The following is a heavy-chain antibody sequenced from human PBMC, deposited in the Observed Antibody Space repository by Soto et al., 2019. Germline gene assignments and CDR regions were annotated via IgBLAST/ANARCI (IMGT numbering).Heavy chain of an antibody. J-gene: IGHJ6*02. Sequence: GESLKISCKGSGYSFTSHWIGWVRQMPGKGLEWMGIIYPGDSDTRYSPSLQGQVTISADKSISTAYLQWSSLKASDTAMYYCARQVGATPEGDYYYGMDVWGQGTTVTVSS. V-gene: IGHV5-51*01. CDR3: ARQVGATPEGDYYYGMDV. CDR2: IYPGDSDT. CDR1: GYSFTSHW. D-gene: IGHD1-26*01.